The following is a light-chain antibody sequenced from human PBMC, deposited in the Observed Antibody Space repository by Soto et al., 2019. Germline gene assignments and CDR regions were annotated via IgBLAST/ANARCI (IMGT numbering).Light chain of an antibody. V-gene: IGKV1-39*01. Sequence: MTQSPASVSSTVGDIVTISCRASQSIRSYLNWYQQKPGKAPKLLSYAASSLQSGVPSRFSGSGSGTDFTLTISSLQPEDVATYYCQQSYSTPRTSGQGTKVDI. CDR3: QQSYSTPRT. CDR2: AAS. J-gene: IGKJ1*01. CDR1: QSIRSY.